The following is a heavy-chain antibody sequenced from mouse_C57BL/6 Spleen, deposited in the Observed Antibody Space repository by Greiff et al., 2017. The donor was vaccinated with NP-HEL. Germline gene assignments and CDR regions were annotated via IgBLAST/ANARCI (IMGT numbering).Heavy chain of an antibody. V-gene: IGHV1-55*01. D-gene: IGHD1-1*01. CDR2: IYPGSGST. Sequence: VQLQQSGAELVKPGASVKMSCKASGYTFTSYWITWVKQRPGQGLEWIGDIYPGSGSTNYNEKFKSKATLTVDTSSSTAYMQLSSLTSEDSAVYYCARGHGSSYPYYFDYWGQGTTLTVSS. CDR3: ARGHGSSYPYYFDY. CDR1: GYTFTSYW. J-gene: IGHJ2*01.